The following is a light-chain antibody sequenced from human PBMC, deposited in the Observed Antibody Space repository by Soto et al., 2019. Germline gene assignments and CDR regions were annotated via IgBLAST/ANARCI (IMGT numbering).Light chain of an antibody. CDR1: QDISVY. CDR3: QQFNTAPLT. V-gene: IGKV1-27*01. Sequence: DIQMTQSPSSLSASVGGRVTITCRASQDISVYLAWYQQKPGKVPKLLIYSASTLQSGVPSRLSGSGSGTDFTLTISSLQPEDVATYYCQQFNTAPLTFGQGTRLEIK. CDR2: SAS. J-gene: IGKJ5*01.